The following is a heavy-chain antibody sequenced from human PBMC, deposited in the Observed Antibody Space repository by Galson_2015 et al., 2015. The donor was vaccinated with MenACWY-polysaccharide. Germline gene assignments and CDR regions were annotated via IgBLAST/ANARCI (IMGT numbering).Heavy chain of an antibody. J-gene: IGHJ4*02. V-gene: IGHV3-48*03. Sequence: SLRLSCAASGFTFSSYEMNWVRQAPGQGLEWVSYISSSGSNIYYAESVKGRFTISRDNAKNSLYLQMNSLRAEDTAVYYCASRPTVEGYWGQGTLVTVSS. CDR2: ISSSGSNI. CDR1: GFTFSSYE. CDR3: ASRPTVEGY. D-gene: IGHD4-23*01.